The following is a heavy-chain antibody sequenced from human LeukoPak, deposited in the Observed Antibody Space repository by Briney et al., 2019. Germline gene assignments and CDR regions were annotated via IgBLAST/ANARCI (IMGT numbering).Heavy chain of an antibody. Sequence: GGSLRLSCAASGFTVSSNYMSWVRQAPGKGLEWVSVIYSGGSTYYADSVKGRFTISRDNSKNTLYLQVNSLRAEDTAVYYCASLRGYSYVYFNYGAQGTLAPVPS. J-gene: IGHJ4*02. CDR2: IYSGGST. CDR1: GFTVSSNY. V-gene: IGHV3-53*01. D-gene: IGHD5-18*01. CDR3: ASLRGYSYVYFNY.